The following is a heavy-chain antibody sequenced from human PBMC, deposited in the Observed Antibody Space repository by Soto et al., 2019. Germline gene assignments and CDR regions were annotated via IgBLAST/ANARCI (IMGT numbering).Heavy chain of an antibody. V-gene: IGHV1-18*01. CDR2: ISASNGNT. CDR1: GYTFTSYG. CDR3: ARDSVRYCGDGVCSLFYYFLDMDV. Sequence: ASVKVSCKASGYTFTSYGFSWVRQAPGQGLERMGWISASNGNTNYAQKLQGRVTMTTDTSTGTAYMELWSLRSDDTAPYYCARDSVRYCGDGVCSLFYYFLDMDVWGQVTTVTVSS. J-gene: IGHJ6*02. D-gene: IGHD2-8*01.